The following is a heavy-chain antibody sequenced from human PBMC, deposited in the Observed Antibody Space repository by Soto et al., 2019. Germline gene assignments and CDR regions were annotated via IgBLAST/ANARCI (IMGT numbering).Heavy chain of an antibody. J-gene: IGHJ3*02. CDR1: GFTFSADG. D-gene: IGHD6-19*01. V-gene: IGHV4-34*01. Sequence: GSLRLSCAGTGFTFSADGLNWVRQTPGKGLEWIGEINHSGSTNYNPSLKSRVTISVDTSKNQFSLKLSSVAAADTAVYYCVRGRSSGWPIRVPDAFDIWGQGIMVTVSS. CDR3: VRGRSSGWPIRVPDAFDI. CDR2: INHSGST.